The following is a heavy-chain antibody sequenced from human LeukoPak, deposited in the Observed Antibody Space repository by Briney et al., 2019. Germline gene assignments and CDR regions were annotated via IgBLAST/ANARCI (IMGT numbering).Heavy chain of an antibody. CDR2: IYYSGST. D-gene: IGHD6-13*01. CDR3: ARGVGSSWYGD. Sequence: SQTLSLTCTVSGGSISSGDYYWTWIRQPPGKVLEWIGYIYYSGSTYSNPSLKSRLTISVDTSKKQFSLKLTSVTAADTAVYFCARGVGSSWYGDWGQGTLVTVSS. V-gene: IGHV4-30-4*01. J-gene: IGHJ4*02. CDR1: GGSISSGDYY.